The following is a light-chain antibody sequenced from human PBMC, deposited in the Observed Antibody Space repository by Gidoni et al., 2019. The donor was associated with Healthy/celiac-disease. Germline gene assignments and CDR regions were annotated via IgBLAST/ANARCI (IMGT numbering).Light chain of an antibody. CDR1: QSVSNSY. Sequence: DIVLTQSPGTLSLSPGERATLSCRASQSVSNSYLAWYQQKPGQAPRLLIDGASSRATGIPDRFSGSGSGTDFTLTISRLEPEDFAVYYCQQYGSSPQTFGQGTKVEIK. V-gene: IGKV3-20*01. CDR3: QQYGSSPQT. J-gene: IGKJ1*01. CDR2: GAS.